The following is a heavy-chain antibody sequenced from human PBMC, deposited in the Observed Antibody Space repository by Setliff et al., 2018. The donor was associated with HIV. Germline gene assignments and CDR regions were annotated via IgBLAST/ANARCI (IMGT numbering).Heavy chain of an antibody. CDR1: AVSIGGYS. Sequence: PSETLSLTCTVSAVSIGGYSWSWIRQSPGKGLEWIGSIYSTDTTNHNPSLESRVTISVDKSKNQFSLKLNSATAADTAVYYCARHGTWNSQRFHFDYWGQGTPVTVSS. J-gene: IGHJ4*02. CDR3: ARHGTWNSQRFHFDY. D-gene: IGHD1-7*01. CDR2: IYSTDTT. V-gene: IGHV4-4*09.